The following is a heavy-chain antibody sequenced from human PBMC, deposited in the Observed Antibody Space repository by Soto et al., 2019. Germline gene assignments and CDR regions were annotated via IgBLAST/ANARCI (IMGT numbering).Heavy chain of an antibody. Sequence: PSETLSLTCTVSGGSISGYYWSWIRQPPGKGLEWIGYIYYSGSTNYNPSLKSRVTMSVDTSKNQFSLKLSSVTAADTAVYYCARGIIAGPYWGQGTLVTVSS. CDR3: ARGIIAGPY. CDR2: IYYSGST. CDR1: GGSISGYY. J-gene: IGHJ4*02. D-gene: IGHD6-13*01. V-gene: IGHV4-59*01.